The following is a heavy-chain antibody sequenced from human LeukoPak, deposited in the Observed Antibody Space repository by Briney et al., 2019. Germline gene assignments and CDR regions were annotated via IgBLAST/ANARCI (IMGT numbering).Heavy chain of an antibody. CDR3: ARGGSRVVTYGNFDY. CDR1: GYTFTSFA. D-gene: IGHD2-21*02. J-gene: IGHJ4*02. Sequence: ASVKVSCKPSGYTFTSFAISWLRQAPGQGLEWMGWISTYSGNTNYAQKLQGRITMTIETSTSTAYMELRSLRSDDTAVYYCARGGSRVVTYGNFDYWGQGTLVTVSS. V-gene: IGHV1-18*01. CDR2: ISTYSGNT.